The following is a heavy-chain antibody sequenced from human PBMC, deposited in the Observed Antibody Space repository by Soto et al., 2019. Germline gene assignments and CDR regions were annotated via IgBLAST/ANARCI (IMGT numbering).Heavy chain of an antibody. V-gene: IGHV3-23*01. CDR3: AMLNCLEWPQVGDY. CDR1: GFTFSNFA. CDR2: ITGSGGST. Sequence: EVQLLESGGGLVQPGGSLRLSCAASGFTFSNFAMSWVRQAPGKGLEWVSAITGSGGSTYYADSVKGRFTISRDNSKNTLYLQMNSLRAEDTAVYYCAMLNCLEWPQVGDYWGQGTLVTVSS. D-gene: IGHD3-3*01. J-gene: IGHJ4*02.